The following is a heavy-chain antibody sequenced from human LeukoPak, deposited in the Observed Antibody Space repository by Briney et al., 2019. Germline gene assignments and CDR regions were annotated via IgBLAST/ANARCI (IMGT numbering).Heavy chain of an antibody. J-gene: IGHJ4*02. V-gene: IGHV1-46*01. CDR1: GYTVTSYY. CDR2: INPSGGTT. D-gene: IGHD6-19*01. CDR3: ARSSGWHYFDY. Sequence: ASVKVSCKSSGYTVTSYYIRWVRQAPGQGLEWMGIINPSGGTTSYAQKFQGRVTMTRDTSTTTVYMELSSLRYEDTAVYYCARSSGWHYFDYWGQGTLVTVSS.